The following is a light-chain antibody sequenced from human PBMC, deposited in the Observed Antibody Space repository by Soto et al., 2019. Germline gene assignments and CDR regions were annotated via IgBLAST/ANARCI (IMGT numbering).Light chain of an antibody. J-gene: IGKJ4*01. CDR3: QQYVSFPLT. V-gene: IGKV1-5*03. CDR2: KAS. Sequence: DIQMTQSPSTLSAFVGDRVTITCRASQSINIWLAWYQQKPGKVPKLLIYKASTLESGVPSRFSGSGSGSEFTLTISSLQPDDFATYYCQQYVSFPLTFGGGTKVEIK. CDR1: QSINIW.